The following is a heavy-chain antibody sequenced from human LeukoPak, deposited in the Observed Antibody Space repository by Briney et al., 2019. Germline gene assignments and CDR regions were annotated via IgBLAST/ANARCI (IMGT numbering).Heavy chain of an antibody. V-gene: IGHV4-34*01. CDR1: GGSFSAYY. D-gene: IGHD3-10*01. J-gene: IGHJ6*04. Sequence: SETLSLTCAVSGGSFSAYYWSWLRQPPGKGLEWIGEINHSGSTNYNPSLKSRVTISVDTSKNQFSLKLSSVTAADTAVYYCARGGRQRITMVQGFRGGMDVWGKGTTVTVSS. CDR3: ARGGRQRITMVQGFRGGMDV. CDR2: INHSGST.